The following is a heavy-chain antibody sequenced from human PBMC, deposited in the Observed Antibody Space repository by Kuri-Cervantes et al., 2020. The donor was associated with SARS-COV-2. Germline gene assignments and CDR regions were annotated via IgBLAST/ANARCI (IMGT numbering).Heavy chain of an antibody. CDR3: ARGRIVVVPAASDY. D-gene: IGHD2-2*01. J-gene: IGHJ4*02. CDR2: INAGNGNT. Sequence: ASVKVSCKASGYTFTSYAMHWVRQAPGQRLEWMGWINAGNGNTKYSQKFQGRVTITRDTSASTAYMELSSLRSEDTAVYYCARGRIVVVPAASDYWGQGTLVTVSS. V-gene: IGHV1-3*01. CDR1: GYTFTSYA.